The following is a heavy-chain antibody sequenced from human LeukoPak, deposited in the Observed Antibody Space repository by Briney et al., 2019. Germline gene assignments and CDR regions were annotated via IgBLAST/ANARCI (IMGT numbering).Heavy chain of an antibody. J-gene: IGHJ4*02. CDR1: GFTFSSYG. Sequence: PGGSLRLSCAASGFTFSSYGMHWVRQAPGKGLEWVAVIWYDGSNKYYADSVKGRFTISRDNSKNTLYLQMNSLRAEDTAVYYCARDPLNDYGDYPLDYWGQGTLVTVSS. D-gene: IGHD4-17*01. V-gene: IGHV3-33*01. CDR2: IWYDGSNK. CDR3: ARDPLNDYGDYPLDY.